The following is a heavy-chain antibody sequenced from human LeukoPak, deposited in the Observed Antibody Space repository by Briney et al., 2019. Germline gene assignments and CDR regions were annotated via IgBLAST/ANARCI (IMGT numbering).Heavy chain of an antibody. Sequence: GGSLRLSCAASGFTFSSYGMSWVRQAPGKGLEWVSGISGSGGRTYFADSVKGRFTISRDNSKNTLYLQMNSLRAEDTAVYYCAKDDNYIRFLSWGQGTLVTVSS. J-gene: IGHJ5*02. CDR3: AKDDNYIRFLS. D-gene: IGHD3-16*01. CDR1: GFTFSSYG. CDR2: ISGSGGRT. V-gene: IGHV3-23*01.